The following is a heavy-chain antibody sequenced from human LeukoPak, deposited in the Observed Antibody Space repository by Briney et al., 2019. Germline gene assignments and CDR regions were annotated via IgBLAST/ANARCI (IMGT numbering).Heavy chain of an antibody. CDR3: AKRGYSYGPFDS. CDR1: GFTFSSDA. Sequence: GGALRLSCAASGFTFSSDAMSWVRQAPGKVLELVSTISGSGGSTDYADWVKGRVTSPSDKSKNTLYLEMTSLRAEATAVYHCAKRGYSYGPFDSWGQGTLVTVSS. V-gene: IGHV3-23*01. D-gene: IGHD5-18*01. CDR2: ISGSGGST. J-gene: IGHJ4*02.